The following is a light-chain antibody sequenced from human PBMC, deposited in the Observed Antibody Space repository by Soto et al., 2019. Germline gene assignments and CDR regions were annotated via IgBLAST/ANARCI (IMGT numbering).Light chain of an antibody. CDR1: PSVSGSN. CDR2: GIS. Sequence: EIVLTQPPGTLSLSPGERATLSCRASPSVSGSNLAWYQQKPGQAPRLVIYGISSRATGISDRFSGSGSGTEFTLTISSLQPEDFAIYYCQQYSKWPITFGQGTRLEIK. V-gene: IGKV3-20*01. J-gene: IGKJ5*01. CDR3: QQYSKWPIT.